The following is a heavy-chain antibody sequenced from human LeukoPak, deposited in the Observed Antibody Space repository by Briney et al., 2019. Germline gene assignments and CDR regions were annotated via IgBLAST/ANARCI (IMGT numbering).Heavy chain of an antibody. D-gene: IGHD3-3*01. CDR2: IYPGDSDT. CDR3: ARRLRFLEWFNDAFDI. J-gene: IGHJ3*02. V-gene: IGHV5-51*01. Sequence: GESLKISCKGSGYSFTSYWIGWVRQMPGKGLEWMGIIYPGDSDTRYSPSFQGQVTISADKSISTAYLQWSSLKASDTAMYYCARRLRFLEWFNDAFDIWAKGQWSPSLQ. CDR1: GYSFTSYW.